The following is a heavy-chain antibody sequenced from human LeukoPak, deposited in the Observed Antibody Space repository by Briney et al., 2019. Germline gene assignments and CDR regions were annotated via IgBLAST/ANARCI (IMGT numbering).Heavy chain of an antibody. CDR3: ARDNNFCTDY. V-gene: IGHV3-33*01. J-gene: IGHJ4*02. CDR1: GFTFSNFG. D-gene: IGHD3-3*01. CDR2: IWFDGSNK. Sequence: GGSLRLSCAASGFTFSNFGLHWVRQAPGKGLEWGAVIWFDGSNKYYADSVKGRFTISRDDSKNTLYLKMNSLRAEDTAVYYCARDNNFCTDYWGQGTRVTVSS.